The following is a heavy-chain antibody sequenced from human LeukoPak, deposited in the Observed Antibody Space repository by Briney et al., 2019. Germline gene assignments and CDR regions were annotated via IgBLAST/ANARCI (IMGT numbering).Heavy chain of an antibody. V-gene: IGHV1-18*01. CDR2: ISPYDGST. Sequence: ASVKVSCKPSGYTFITYGINWVRQAPGQGLEWMGWISPYDGSTNFAQNLQGRVTMTTDTITSTAFMELRSLRFEDTALYYCARDKAPRYTYGLGHWGQGTLVTVSS. D-gene: IGHD5-18*01. J-gene: IGHJ4*02. CDR1: GYTFITYG. CDR3: ARDKAPRYTYGLGH.